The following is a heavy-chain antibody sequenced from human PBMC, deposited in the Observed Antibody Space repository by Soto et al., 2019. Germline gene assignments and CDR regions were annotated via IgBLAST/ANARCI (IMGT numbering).Heavy chain of an antibody. V-gene: IGHV4-31*03. CDR2: IYYSGST. CDR1: GGSISSGGYY. Sequence: QVQLQESGPGLVKPSQTLSLTCTVSGGSISSGGYYWSWIRQHPGKGLEWIGYIYYSGSTYYNPSLKSRVTLSVDTSKSRVCLRLSSVTAADTAVYYCARARYHCSGSYGYYYYGMDVWGQGTTVTVSS. CDR3: ARARYHCSGSYGYYYYGMDV. D-gene: IGHD3-10*02. J-gene: IGHJ6*02.